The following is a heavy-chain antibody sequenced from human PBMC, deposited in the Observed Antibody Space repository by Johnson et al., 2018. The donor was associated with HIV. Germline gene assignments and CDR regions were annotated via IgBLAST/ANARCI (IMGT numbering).Heavy chain of an antibody. CDR1: GFTFSSYG. J-gene: IGHJ3*02. V-gene: IGHV3-33*06. Sequence: QVQLVESGGGVVQPGRSLRLSCAASGFTFSSYGMQWVRQAPGKGLEWVAVIWYDGSNTDYADSVKGRFTISRDNSKNTMDLQMNSLRAEDTAVYYCAKEYYYDSSGFPDAFDIWGQGTMVTVSS. CDR3: AKEYYYDSSGFPDAFDI. D-gene: IGHD3-22*01. CDR2: IWYDGSNT.